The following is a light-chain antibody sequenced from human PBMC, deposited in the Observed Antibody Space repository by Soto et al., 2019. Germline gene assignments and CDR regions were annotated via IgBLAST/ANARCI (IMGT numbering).Light chain of an antibody. J-gene: IGKJ1*01. CDR3: QQYNSYWT. V-gene: IGKV1-5*01. CDR1: QRISSW. CDR2: DAS. Sequence: DIQMTQSPSTLSASVGDRVTITCRASQRISSWLAWYQQKPGKAPKLLIYDASSLESGVPSRFSGSGSGTEFTLTISSLQPDDFATYYCQQYNSYWTFGQGTKV.